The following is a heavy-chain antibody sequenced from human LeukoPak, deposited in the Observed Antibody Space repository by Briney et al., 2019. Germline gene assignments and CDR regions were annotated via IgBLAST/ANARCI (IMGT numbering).Heavy chain of an antibody. J-gene: IGHJ6*02. CDR2: ISGSGGST. V-gene: IGHV3-23*01. CDR3: AKSGSYYYYYGMDV. CDR1: GFTFSSYA. Sequence: GGSLRLSCADSGFTFSSYAMSRVRQAPGKGLEWVSAISGSGGSTYYADSVKGRFTIPRDNSKNTLYLQMNSLRAEDTAVYYCAKSGSYYYYYGMDVWGQGTTATVSS. D-gene: IGHD1-26*01.